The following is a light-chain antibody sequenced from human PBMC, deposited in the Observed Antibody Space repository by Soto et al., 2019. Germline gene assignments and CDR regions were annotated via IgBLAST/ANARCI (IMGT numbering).Light chain of an antibody. V-gene: IGKV1-5*03. J-gene: IGKJ3*01. CDR3: QQYSSTRT. CDR1: QNIKGW. CDR2: GAS. Sequence: DVQMTQSPATLSASIGDRVTITCRAGQNIKGWLAWYQQKPGKAPNLLIYGASTLESGVPSRFSGSGYGTEFTLIISSLQPDDYGTYYCQQYSSTRTFGQGTKVEVK.